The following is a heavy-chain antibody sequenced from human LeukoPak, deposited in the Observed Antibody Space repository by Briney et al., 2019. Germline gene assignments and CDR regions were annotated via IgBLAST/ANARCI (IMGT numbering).Heavy chain of an antibody. J-gene: IGHJ4*02. Sequence: PSETLSLTCTVSGGSISGYYWSWIRQPPGKGLEWIGYTHTSGSTSYSPSLKSRVTISVDTSRNQFSLKVSSVTAADTAVYYCASSTWSYGFADYWGQGTLVTVSS. CDR2: THTSGST. CDR3: ASSTWSYGFADY. V-gene: IGHV4-4*09. CDR1: GGSISGYY. D-gene: IGHD1-26*01.